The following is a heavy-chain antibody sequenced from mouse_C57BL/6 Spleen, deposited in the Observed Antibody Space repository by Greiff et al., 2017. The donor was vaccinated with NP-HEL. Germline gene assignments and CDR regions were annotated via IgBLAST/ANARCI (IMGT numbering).Heavy chain of an antibody. CDR2: ISSGGDYI. Sequence: EVQVVESGAGLVKPGGSLKLSCAASGFNFSSYAMPWVRQTPEKRLEWVAYISSGGDYIYYADNVKGRFTIARDNARNTLYLQMSSLKSEDTAMYYCTRDRGNYLDYWGQGTTLTVSS. CDR1: GFNFSSYA. J-gene: IGHJ2*01. V-gene: IGHV5-9-1*02. CDR3: TRDRGNYLDY. D-gene: IGHD3-1*01.